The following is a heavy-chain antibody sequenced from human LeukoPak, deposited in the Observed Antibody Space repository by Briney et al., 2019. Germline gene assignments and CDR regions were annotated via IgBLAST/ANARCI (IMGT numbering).Heavy chain of an antibody. V-gene: IGHV1-18*01. Sequence: ASVKVSCKASGYTFTSYGISWVRQAPGQGLEWMGWISAYNGNTNYEQKLHGRVTMTTDTSTSTAYMELRSLRSDDTAVYYCARDIFYGSGSYKPNDYWGQGTLVTVSS. CDR2: ISAYNGNT. J-gene: IGHJ4*02. CDR3: ARDIFYGSGSYKPNDY. CDR1: GYTFTSYG. D-gene: IGHD3-10*01.